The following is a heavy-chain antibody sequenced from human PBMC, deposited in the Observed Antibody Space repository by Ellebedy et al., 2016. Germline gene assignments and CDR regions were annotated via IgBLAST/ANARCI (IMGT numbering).Heavy chain of an antibody. CDR1: GYTFTSYY. J-gene: IGHJ4*02. Sequence: ASVKVSXXASGYTFTSYYMHWVRQAPGQGLEWMGIINPSGGSTSYAQKFQGRVTITADKSTSTAYMELSSLRSEDTAVYYCATWGIDGYNYATDYWGQGTLVTVSS. CDR3: ATWGIDGYNYATDY. CDR2: INPSGGST. V-gene: IGHV1-46*01. D-gene: IGHD5-24*01.